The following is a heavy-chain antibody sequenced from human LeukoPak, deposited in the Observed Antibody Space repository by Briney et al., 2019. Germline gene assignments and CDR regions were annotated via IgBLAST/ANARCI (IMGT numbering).Heavy chain of an antibody. CDR3: ARVRYSYAPWDAFDI. CDR1: GFTFSSHA. Sequence: GGSLGLSCAASGFTFSSHAMSWVRQAPGKGLEWVSIISGTGVNTYYADSVKGRFTISRDNSKNTLSLEINSLRAEDTAVYYCARVRYSYAPWDAFDIWAKGQWSPSLQ. D-gene: IGHD5-18*01. J-gene: IGHJ3*02. CDR2: ISGTGVNT. V-gene: IGHV3-23*01.